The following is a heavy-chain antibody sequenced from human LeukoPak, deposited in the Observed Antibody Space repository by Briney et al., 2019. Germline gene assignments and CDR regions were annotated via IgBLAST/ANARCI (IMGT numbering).Heavy chain of an antibody. D-gene: IGHD3-22*01. CDR2: IYYSGST. J-gene: IGHJ6*02. Sequence: SETLSLTCTVSGGSISSYYWSWIRQPPGKGLEWIGYIYYSGSTNYNPSLKSRVTISVDTSKNQFSLKLSSVTAADTAVYYCARQAPQYYYDSSGFYQAEYYYYGMDVWGQGTTVTVSS. V-gene: IGHV4-59*08. CDR1: GGSISSYY. CDR3: ARQAPQYYYDSSGFYQAEYYYYGMDV.